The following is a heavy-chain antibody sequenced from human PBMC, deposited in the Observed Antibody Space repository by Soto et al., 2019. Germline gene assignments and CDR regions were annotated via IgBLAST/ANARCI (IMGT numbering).Heavy chain of an antibody. D-gene: IGHD6-13*01. CDR1: GFTFRTYA. Sequence: GGSLRLSCAASGFTFRTYAMSWVRQSPGKGLESVSAISGSGGSTYYADSVKGRFTISRDNSKNTLYLQMNSLRAEDTAVYYCAKDSSSWSGGYYYYYGMDVWGQGTTVTVSS. J-gene: IGHJ6*02. CDR2: ISGSGGST. V-gene: IGHV3-23*01. CDR3: AKDSSSWSGGYYYYYGMDV.